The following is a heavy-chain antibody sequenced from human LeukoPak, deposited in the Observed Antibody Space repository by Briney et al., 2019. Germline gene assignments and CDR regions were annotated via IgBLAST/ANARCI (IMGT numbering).Heavy chain of an antibody. CDR2: IRNKDRNYDT. CDR3: ARDTAGAMDV. CDR1: EFTLSNHY. Sequence: GGSLRLSCAASEFTLSNHYMNWVRQDPGKGLEWVARIRNKDRNYDTQYAASVKGRFTISRDDSKNSLYLQMNSLKTDDTAVYFCARDTAGAMDVWGHGTTVTVSS. J-gene: IGHJ6*02. V-gene: IGHV3-72*01.